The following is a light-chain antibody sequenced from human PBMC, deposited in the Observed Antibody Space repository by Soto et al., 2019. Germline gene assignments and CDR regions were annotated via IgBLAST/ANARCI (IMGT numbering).Light chain of an antibody. V-gene: IGLV2-23*03. CDR3: CSYAGSSTFLYV. CDR1: SSDVGSYNL. J-gene: IGLJ2*01. Sequence: QSVLTQPASVSGSPGQSITISCTGTSSDVGSYNLVSWYQQHPGKAPKLVIYEGSKRPSGVSNRFSGSKSGNTASLTISGLQAEDEADYYCCSYAGSSTFLYVFGGGTKLTVL. CDR2: EGS.